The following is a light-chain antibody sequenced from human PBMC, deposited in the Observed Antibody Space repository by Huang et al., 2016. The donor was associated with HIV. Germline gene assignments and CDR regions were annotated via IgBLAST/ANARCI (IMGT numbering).Light chain of an antibody. V-gene: IGKV3-20*01. CDR2: GAS. Sequence: EVVLTQSPGTLSLSPGERATLSCRASQSVTRNQLAWYQQKHGQAPRLLIDGASARVTGIPDRFIGSGAGTGFTLTISRLEPEDSAVYYCQQYGFSSWTFGQGTKVEIK. CDR1: QSVTRNQ. CDR3: QQYGFSSWT. J-gene: IGKJ1*01.